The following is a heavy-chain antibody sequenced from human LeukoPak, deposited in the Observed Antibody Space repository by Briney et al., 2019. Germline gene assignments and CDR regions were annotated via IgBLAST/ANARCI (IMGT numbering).Heavy chain of an antibody. CDR1: GYTFTGYY. CDR2: INPNTGVT. D-gene: IGHD4-23*01. CDR3: ARDSYGGNWSLGY. Sequence: ASVKVSCKASGYTFTGYYMHWVRQPPGQGLEWVGYINPNTGVTRYAQKFQGRVTMTRDTSIRSAYMELGRLRSDDTAVYYCARDSYGGNWSLGYWGQGTLVTVSS. V-gene: IGHV1-2*02. J-gene: IGHJ4*02.